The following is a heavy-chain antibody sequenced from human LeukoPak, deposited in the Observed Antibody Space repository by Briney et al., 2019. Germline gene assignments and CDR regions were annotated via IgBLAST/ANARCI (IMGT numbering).Heavy chain of an antibody. CDR3: ARDHGYGDYDY. D-gene: IGHD4-17*01. V-gene: IGHV1-2*02. CDR2: INPSSGDT. J-gene: IGHJ4*02. Sequence: WMGWINPSSGDTNYAQMFQGRVTMTRDTSITTAYMELSRLRPDDTAVYYCARDHGYGDYDYWGQGTLVTVSS.